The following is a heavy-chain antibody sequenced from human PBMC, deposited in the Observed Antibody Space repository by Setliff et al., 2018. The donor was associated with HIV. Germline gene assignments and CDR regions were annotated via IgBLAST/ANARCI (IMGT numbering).Heavy chain of an antibody. V-gene: IGHV1-18*01. D-gene: IGHD6-19*01. CDR1: GYTFTSYG. CDR2: LSDYNGNT. Sequence: ASVKVSCKASGYTFTSYGISWVRQAPGQGLEWMGWLSDYNGNTNYAQNFQGRVTLTADTSTSTAYMEVRSLRSDDTAVYYCARGDPYSSGWFLDYWGQGTLVTVSS. J-gene: IGHJ4*02. CDR3: ARGDPYSSGWFLDY.